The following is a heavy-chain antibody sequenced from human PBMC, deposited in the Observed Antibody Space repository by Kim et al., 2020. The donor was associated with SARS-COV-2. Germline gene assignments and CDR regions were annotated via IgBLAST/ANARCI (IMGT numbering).Heavy chain of an antibody. CDR3: ARDPRGWLQPTAYWYFDL. Sequence: SETLSLTCTVSGGSISSYYWSWIRQPPGKGLEWIGYIYYSGSTNSNPSLKSRVTISVDTSKNQFSLKLSSVTAADTAVYYCARDPRGWLQPTAYWYFDLWGRGTLVTVSS. D-gene: IGHD5-12*01. CDR1: GGSISSYY. CDR2: IYYSGST. J-gene: IGHJ2*01. V-gene: IGHV4-59*01.